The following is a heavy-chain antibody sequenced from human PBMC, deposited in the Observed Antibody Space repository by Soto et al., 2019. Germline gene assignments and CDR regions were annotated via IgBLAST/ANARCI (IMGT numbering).Heavy chain of an antibody. Sequence: SETLSLTCTVSGDSISTFYWGWMRQSPGKELERIGYVYYTGSTNYNPSLKSRVTISVDRSKNQFSLKLTSANAADTAVYYCARGRTVRNYADDSSDYFYFFDYWGQGTQVTVSP. J-gene: IGHJ4*02. CDR1: GDSISTFY. D-gene: IGHD3-22*01. V-gene: IGHV4-59*01. CDR2: VYYTGST. CDR3: ARGRTVRNYADDSSDYFYFFDY.